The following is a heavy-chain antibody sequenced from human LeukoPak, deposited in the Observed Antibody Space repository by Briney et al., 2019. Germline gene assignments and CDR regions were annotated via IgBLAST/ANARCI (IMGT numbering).Heavy chain of an antibody. J-gene: IGHJ3*01. Sequence: ASVKVSCKASGCTFTSTVICWVRQAPGQGLEWMGWVSAYNGNTNYAQKFQGRVTMTRDTSTSTAYMELRNLRSDDTAMYYCARDAPQWRNAFDFWGQGTMVTVSS. CDR3: ARDAPQWRNAFDF. D-gene: IGHD6-19*01. CDR1: GCTFTSTV. CDR2: VSAYNGNT. V-gene: IGHV1-18*01.